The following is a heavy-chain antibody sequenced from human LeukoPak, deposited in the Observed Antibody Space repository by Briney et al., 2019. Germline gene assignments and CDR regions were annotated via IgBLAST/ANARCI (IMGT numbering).Heavy chain of an antibody. D-gene: IGHD4-17*01. CDR2: IYYSGHT. V-gene: IGHV4-59*12. J-gene: IGHJ4*02. CDR3: ARGSDGDPDGDN. Sequence: SGPTLVKPSETLSLTCFVSGGSITSYYWSWIRQPPGKGLEWIGNIYYSGHTYFNPSLKSRVTISADTSKNQFSLRLSSLTAADTAIYYCARGSDGDPDGDNWGRGTLVTVSS. CDR1: GGSITSYY.